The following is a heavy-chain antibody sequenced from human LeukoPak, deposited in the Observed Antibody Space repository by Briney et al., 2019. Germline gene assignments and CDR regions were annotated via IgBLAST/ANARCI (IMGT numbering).Heavy chain of an antibody. CDR3: ARGKSYYYDSSGYVNYFDY. CDR1: GYSFTSYW. Sequence: GESLKISCKGSGYSFTSYWIGWVRQMPGKGLEWMGIIYPGDSDTRYSPSFQGQVTISADKSISTAYLQWSSLKASDTAMYYCARGKSYYYDSSGYVNYFDYWGQGTLVTVSS. V-gene: IGHV5-51*01. CDR2: IYPGDSDT. D-gene: IGHD3-22*01. J-gene: IGHJ4*02.